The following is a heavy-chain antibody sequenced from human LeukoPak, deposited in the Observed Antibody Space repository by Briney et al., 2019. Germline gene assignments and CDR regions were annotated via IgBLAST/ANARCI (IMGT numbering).Heavy chain of an antibody. D-gene: IGHD3-10*01. J-gene: IGHJ5*02. Sequence: PSETLSLTCTVSGGSISSSSYYCGWIRQPPGKGLEWIVSIYYSGSTYYNPSLKSRVTISVDTSKNQFSLKLSSVTAADTAVYYCARPNFPGTYYYGSGSYYRVWFDPWGQGTLVTVSS. CDR2: IYYSGST. V-gene: IGHV4-39*01. CDR1: GGSISSSSYY. CDR3: ARPNFPGTYYYGSGSYYRVWFDP.